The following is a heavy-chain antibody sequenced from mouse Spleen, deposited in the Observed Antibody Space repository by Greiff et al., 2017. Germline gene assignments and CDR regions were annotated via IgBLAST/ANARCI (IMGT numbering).Heavy chain of an antibody. CDR1: GYTFTSYD. Sequence: QVQLKESGPELVKPGASVKLSCKASGYTFTSYDINWVKQRPGQGLEWIGWIYPRDGSTKYNEKFKGKATLTVDTSSSTAYMELHSLTSEDSAVYFCARRTARATYYAMDYWGQGTSVTVSS. J-gene: IGHJ4*01. V-gene: IGHV1-85*01. CDR2: IYPRDGST. CDR3: ARRTARATYYAMDY. D-gene: IGHD3-2*01.